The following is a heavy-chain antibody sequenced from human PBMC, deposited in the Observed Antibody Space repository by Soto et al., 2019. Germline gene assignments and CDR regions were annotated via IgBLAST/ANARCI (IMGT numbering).Heavy chain of an antibody. Sequence: QITLKESGPTLVKPTQNLTLTCTFSGFSLSTSGVGVGWIRQPPGKALEWLSLIYWDDDKRSSPFLRSRLTISKATSKNRVVLTMTNTQPVDTATYHCIQKRCGGDLLQSYASHYYYVMEVWGQGTTVTVSS. CDR2: IYWDDDK. J-gene: IGHJ6*02. D-gene: IGHD2-21*02. CDR1: GFSLSTSGVG. V-gene: IGHV2-5*02. CDR3: IQKRCGGDLLQSYASHYYYVMEV.